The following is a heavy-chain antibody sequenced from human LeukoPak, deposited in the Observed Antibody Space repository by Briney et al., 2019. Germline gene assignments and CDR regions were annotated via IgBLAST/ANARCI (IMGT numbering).Heavy chain of an antibody. Sequence: GGSLRLSCAASGFTFTSYSMNWVRQAPGKGLEWVSAISGSGDSTNYADSVRGRFTISRDNSKNTLYLQMNSLRAEDTAIYYCARGSGYYYRFDYWGQGTLVTVSS. CDR2: ISGSGDST. CDR1: GFTFTSYS. V-gene: IGHV3-23*01. J-gene: IGHJ4*02. CDR3: ARGSGYYYRFDY. D-gene: IGHD3-3*01.